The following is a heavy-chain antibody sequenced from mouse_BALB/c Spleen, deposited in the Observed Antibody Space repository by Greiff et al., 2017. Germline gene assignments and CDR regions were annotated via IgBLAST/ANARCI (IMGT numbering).Heavy chain of an antibody. CDR3: ARSGYYGSSPAWFAY. V-gene: IGHV1-69*01. Sequence: VQLQQPGAELVMPGASVKMSCKASGYTFTDYWMHWVKQRPGQGLEWIGAIVTSDSYTSYNQKFKGKATLTVDESSSTAYMQLSSLTSEDSAVYYCARSGYYGSSPAWFAYWGQGTLVTVSA. CDR2: IVTSDSYT. CDR1: GYTFTDYW. D-gene: IGHD1-1*01. J-gene: IGHJ3*01.